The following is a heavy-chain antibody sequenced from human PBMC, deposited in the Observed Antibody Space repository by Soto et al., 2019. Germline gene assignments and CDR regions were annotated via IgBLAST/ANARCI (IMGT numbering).Heavy chain of an antibody. CDR3: AKGSYYDASSSFETTGMYYRYFGLDV. J-gene: IGHJ6*02. CDR2: IIPNFDAA. D-gene: IGHD3-22*01. CDR1: GDTFNNYA. Sequence: ASVKVSCKASGDTFNNYAISWVRQAPGQGLEWVGGIIPNFDAANSAQKFQGRVTITADESTSTAYMELSRLRSEDTAVYYCAKGSYYDASSSFETTGMYYRYFGLDVWGQGTTVTVSS. V-gene: IGHV1-69*13.